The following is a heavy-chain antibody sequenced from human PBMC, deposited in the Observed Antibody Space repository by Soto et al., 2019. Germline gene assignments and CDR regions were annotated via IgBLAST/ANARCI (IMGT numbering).Heavy chain of an antibody. D-gene: IGHD5-12*01. Sequence: QVQLVQSGAEVKKPGSSVKVSCKASGGTFSSYTISWVRQAPGQGLEWMGRIIPILGIANYAQKLRGRVTITADKSTSTAYMELSSLRSEDTVVYYCARDRGDGYNNIWGQGTMVTVSS. CDR3: ARDRGDGYNNI. CDR2: IIPILGIA. V-gene: IGHV1-69*08. CDR1: GGTFSSYT. J-gene: IGHJ3*02.